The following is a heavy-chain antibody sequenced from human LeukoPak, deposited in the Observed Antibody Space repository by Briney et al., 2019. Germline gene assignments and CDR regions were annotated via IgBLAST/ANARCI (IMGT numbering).Heavy chain of an antibody. J-gene: IGHJ4*02. CDR3: TTDPGLYDILTG. CDR1: GFTFSSAW. CDR2: IKSKTDGGTT. D-gene: IGHD3-9*01. Sequence: GGSLRLSCAASGFTFSSAWMSWVRQAPGKGLEWVGRIKSKTDGGTTDCAAPVKGRFTISRDDSKNTLYLQMNSLKTGDTAVYYCTTDPGLYDILTGWGQGTLVTVSS. V-gene: IGHV3-15*01.